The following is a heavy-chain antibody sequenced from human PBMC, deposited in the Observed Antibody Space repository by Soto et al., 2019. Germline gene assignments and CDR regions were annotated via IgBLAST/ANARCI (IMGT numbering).Heavy chain of an antibody. CDR3: ARGRADV. Sequence: QVQLVESGGGVVQPGRSLRLSCAASGFTFSSYAMHWVRQAPGKGLEWVAVISYDGSNKYYADSVKGRFTISRDNSKNTLYLQMNSLRAEDTAVYYCARGRADVWGQGTTVTVSS. CDR1: GFTFSSYA. V-gene: IGHV3-30-3*01. D-gene: IGHD3-10*01. CDR2: ISYDGSNK. J-gene: IGHJ6*02.